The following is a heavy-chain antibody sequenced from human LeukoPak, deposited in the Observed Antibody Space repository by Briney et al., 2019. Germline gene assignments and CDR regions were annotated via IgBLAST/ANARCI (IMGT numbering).Heavy chain of an antibody. Sequence: PGGSLRLSCAASGFTFSSYGMHWVRQAPGKGLEWVAITWYEGRNNYYAASVKGRFTISRDDSKTTVYLLMNSLRAEDTAVYYCAREVAPLYFHYGMDVWGEGTTVTVSS. CDR2: TWYEGRNN. CDR1: GFTFSSYG. CDR3: AREVAPLYFHYGMDV. J-gene: IGHJ6*01. D-gene: IGHD2-21*01. V-gene: IGHV3-33*01.